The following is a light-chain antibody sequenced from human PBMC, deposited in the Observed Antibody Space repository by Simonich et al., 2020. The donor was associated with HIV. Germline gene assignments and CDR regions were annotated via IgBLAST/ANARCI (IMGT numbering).Light chain of an antibody. CDR2: AAS. Sequence: DIQMTQSPSSVSASVGDRVTITCRASKGIRRVLDLYQQKPGKAPNLLINAASSLQSGVPSRFSGSGSGTDFTLTISSLQHEEFATYYCQQANSFPLTFGGGTKVEIK. J-gene: IGKJ4*01. CDR1: KGIRRV. CDR3: QQANSFPLT. V-gene: IGKV1-12*01.